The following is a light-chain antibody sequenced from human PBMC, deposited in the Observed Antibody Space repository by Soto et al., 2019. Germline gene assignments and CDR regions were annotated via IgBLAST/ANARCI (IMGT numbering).Light chain of an antibody. CDR1: QSVSSN. J-gene: IGKJ1*01. V-gene: IGKV3-20*01. CDR2: GAS. Sequence: EIVMTQSPATLSVSPGERATLSCRASQSVSSNLAWYQQKPGQAPRLLIYGASSRATGIPDRFSGGGSGTDFTLTISSLQPEDFAVYYCQQYGGSTRTFGQGTKVDVK. CDR3: QQYGGSTRT.